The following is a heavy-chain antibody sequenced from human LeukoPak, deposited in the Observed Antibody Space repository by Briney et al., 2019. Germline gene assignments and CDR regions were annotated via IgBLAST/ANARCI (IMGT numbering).Heavy chain of an antibody. CDR2: ISGSGCST. J-gene: IGHJ4*02. CDR1: GFTFSSYA. CDR3: AKDDTASSWYEGGYFDY. Sequence: GGSLRLSCAASGFTFSSYAMSWVRQAPGKGRGGGSAISGSGCSTYYADSVKGRFTISRDNSKNTVYLQMNSLRAEDTAVYYCAKDDTASSWYEGGYFDYWSQGTLVTVSS. V-gene: IGHV3-23*01. D-gene: IGHD6-13*01.